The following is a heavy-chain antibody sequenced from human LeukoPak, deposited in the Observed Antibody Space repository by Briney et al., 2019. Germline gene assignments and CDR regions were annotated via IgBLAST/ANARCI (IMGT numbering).Heavy chain of an antibody. CDR1: GGSLSSYY. CDR2: IYYSGST. D-gene: IGHD2-2*02. CDR3: ARLHGYCSSTSCYRGEDYYYYYMDV. V-gene: IGHV4-59*01. Sequence: PSETLSLTCTVSGGSLSSYYWSWIRQPPGKGLEWIGYIYYSGSTKYNPSLKSRVTISVDTSKNQFSLKLSSVTAADTAVYYCARLHGYCSSTSCYRGEDYYYYYMDVLGKGTTVTVSS. J-gene: IGHJ6*03.